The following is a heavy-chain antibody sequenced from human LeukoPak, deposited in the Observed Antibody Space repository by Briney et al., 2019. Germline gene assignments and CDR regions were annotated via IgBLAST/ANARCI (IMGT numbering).Heavy chain of an antibody. Sequence: GGSLRLSCAASGFTFSNAWMSWVRQAPGKGLEWVSRIKTKTDGGTTDYAAPVKGRFTISRDDSKNTLYLQMNSLKTEDTAVYYYTTSYYDSSGYRHWGQGTLVTVSS. CDR1: GFTFSNAW. V-gene: IGHV3-15*01. D-gene: IGHD3-22*01. CDR2: IKTKTDGGTT. J-gene: IGHJ4*02. CDR3: TTSYYDSSGYRH.